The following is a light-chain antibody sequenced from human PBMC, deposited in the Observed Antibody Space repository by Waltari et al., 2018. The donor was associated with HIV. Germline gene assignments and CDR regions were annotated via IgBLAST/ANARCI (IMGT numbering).Light chain of an antibody. CDR2: RNN. CDR1: SSNIGSNY. V-gene: IGLV1-47*01. CDR3: SSYTSSSTLV. Sequence: QSVLTQPPAASGTPGPRVPISCSGRSSNIGSNYVYWYQQLPGPAPKLLIYRNNQRPSGVPDRFSGSKSGTSASLTISGLQAEDEADYYCSSYTSSSTLVFGGGTKLTVL. J-gene: IGLJ2*01.